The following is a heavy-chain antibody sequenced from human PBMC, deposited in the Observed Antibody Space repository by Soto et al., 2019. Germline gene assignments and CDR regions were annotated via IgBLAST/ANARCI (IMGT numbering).Heavy chain of an antibody. CDR3: ARGGQPVAPF. CDR2: IYYRSKWYN. V-gene: IGHV6-1*01. J-gene: IGHJ4*02. D-gene: IGHD6-19*01. Sequence: SQTLSLTCVISGDSVSSNSGTWNWIRQSPSRGLEWLGRIYYRSKWYNDYAVSVKSRLIINPDTSKNQFSLQLTSVTPEDTAVYYCARGGQPVAPFWGPGTLVTVSS. CDR1: GDSVSSNSGT.